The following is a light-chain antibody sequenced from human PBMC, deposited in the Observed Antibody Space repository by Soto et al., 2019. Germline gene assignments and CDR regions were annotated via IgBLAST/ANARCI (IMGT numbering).Light chain of an antibody. Sequence: DIQMTQSPSTLSASVGDRVTITCRASQSISSWLAWYQQKPGKAPKPLIYKASSLESGVPSRFSGSGSGTEFTITISSLQPDDFATYYCQQYNSYSQTFGQGTKVEIK. CDR2: KAS. J-gene: IGKJ1*01. CDR3: QQYNSYSQT. CDR1: QSISSW. V-gene: IGKV1-5*03.